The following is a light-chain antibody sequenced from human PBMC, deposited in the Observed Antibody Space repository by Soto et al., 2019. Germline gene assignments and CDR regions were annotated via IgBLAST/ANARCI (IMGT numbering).Light chain of an antibody. CDR2: GAS. J-gene: IGKJ4*01. CDR1: QSVSSN. Sequence: EIVMTQSPATPSVSPGERATLSCRASQSVSSNLAWYQQKPGQAPRLLIYGASTRATGIPARFSGSGSGTEFTLTLSSLQSEDFAVYYCQQYNNLPLTFGGGTKVEIK. V-gene: IGKV3D-15*01. CDR3: QQYNNLPLT.